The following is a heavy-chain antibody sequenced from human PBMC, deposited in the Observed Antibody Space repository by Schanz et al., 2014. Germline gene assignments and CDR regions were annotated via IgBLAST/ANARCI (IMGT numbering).Heavy chain of an antibody. V-gene: IGHV3-48*01. CDR3: ARDRRNADLDY. J-gene: IGHJ4*02. Sequence: EVQLLESGGGLVQPGGSLRLSCAASGFTFSSHSMHWVRQAPGKGPEWVSAISGSGGTIYYADSVKGRFTISRDNAKNSLYLEMNSLRAEDTALYYCARDRRNADLDYWGQGTLVTVSS. CDR2: ISGSGGTI. CDR1: GFTFSSHS. D-gene: IGHD1-1*01.